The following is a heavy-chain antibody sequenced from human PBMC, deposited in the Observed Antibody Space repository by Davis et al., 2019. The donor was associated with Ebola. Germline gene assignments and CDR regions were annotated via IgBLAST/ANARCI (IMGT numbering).Heavy chain of an antibody. D-gene: IGHD5-24*01. CDR1: GGSFSGYY. Sequence: SETLSLTCAVYGGSFSGYYWSWIRQPPGKRLEWIGEINHSGSTNYNPSLKSRVTISVDTSKNQFSLKLSSVTAADTAVYYCARAVGRWLRPFDYWGQGTLVTVSS. J-gene: IGHJ4*02. CDR2: INHSGST. CDR3: ARAVGRWLRPFDY. V-gene: IGHV4-34*01.